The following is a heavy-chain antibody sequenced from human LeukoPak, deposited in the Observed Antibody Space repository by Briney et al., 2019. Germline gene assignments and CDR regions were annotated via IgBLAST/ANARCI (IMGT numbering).Heavy chain of an antibody. D-gene: IGHD1-1*01. CDR2: IRYDGSNK. Sequence: GGSLRLSCAASGFTFSSYAMHWVRQAPGKGLEWVAFIRYDGSNKYYADSVKGRFTISRDNSKNTLYLQMNSLRAEDTAVYYCAKDLYNWNDVGAFDIWGQGTMVTVSS. J-gene: IGHJ3*02. V-gene: IGHV3-30*02. CDR3: AKDLYNWNDVGAFDI. CDR1: GFTFSSYA.